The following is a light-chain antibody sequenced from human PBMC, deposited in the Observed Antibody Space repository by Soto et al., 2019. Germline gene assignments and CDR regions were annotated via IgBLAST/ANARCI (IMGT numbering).Light chain of an antibody. Sequence: QSVLTQPASVSGSPGQSITISCTGTSSDVGGYNYVSWYHQHPGMAPKLMIYAVSNRPSGVSNRFSGSKSGNTASLTISGLQAEAEAHYYCSSYASSSSPYVVFGGGTKVTVL. CDR2: AVS. CDR3: SSYASSSSPYVV. J-gene: IGLJ2*01. V-gene: IGLV2-14*01. CDR1: SSDVGGYNY.